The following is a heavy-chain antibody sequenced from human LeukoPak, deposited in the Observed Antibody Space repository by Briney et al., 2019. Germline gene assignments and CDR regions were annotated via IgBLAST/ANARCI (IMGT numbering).Heavy chain of an antibody. Sequence: GGSLRLSCAASGFTFSSYGMHWVRQAPGKGLEWVAFIRYDGSNKYYADSVKGRFTISRDNSKNTLYLHVNSLRPEDTAVYYCAKELSYYDFWSGYYFFDYWGQGTLVTVSS. CDR3: AKELSYYDFWSGYYFFDY. V-gene: IGHV3-30*02. D-gene: IGHD3-3*01. CDR1: GFTFSSYG. CDR2: IRYDGSNK. J-gene: IGHJ4*02.